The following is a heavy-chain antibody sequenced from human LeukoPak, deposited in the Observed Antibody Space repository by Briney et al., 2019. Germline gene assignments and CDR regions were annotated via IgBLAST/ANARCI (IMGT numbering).Heavy chain of an antibody. D-gene: IGHD3-22*01. CDR3: ARDIYYDKGALDY. CDR1: GGSISSSYYY. J-gene: IGHJ4*02. Sequence: PSETLSLTCTVSGGSISSSYYYWGWIRQPPGKGLEWIGSIYYSGSTYYNPSLKSRVTISEDTSKNQFSLKLSSVTAADTAVYYCARDIYYDKGALDYWGQGTLVTVSS. CDR2: IYYSGST. V-gene: IGHV4-39*02.